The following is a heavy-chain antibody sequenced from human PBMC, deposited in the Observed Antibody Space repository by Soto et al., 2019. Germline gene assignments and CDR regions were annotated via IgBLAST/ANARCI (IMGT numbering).Heavy chain of an antibody. CDR1: GYTFTSYG. J-gene: IGHJ6*03. D-gene: IGHD5-12*01. CDR3: ASEANTNYYYYYMDV. V-gene: IGHV1-18*01. Sequence: QVQLVQSGAEVKKPGASVKVSCKASGYTFTSYGISWVRQAPGQGLEWMGWISAYNGNTNYAQKLQGRVTMTTDTSTRTAYMELRSLRSDDTAVYYCASEANTNYYYYYMDVWGKGTTVTVSS. CDR2: ISAYNGNT.